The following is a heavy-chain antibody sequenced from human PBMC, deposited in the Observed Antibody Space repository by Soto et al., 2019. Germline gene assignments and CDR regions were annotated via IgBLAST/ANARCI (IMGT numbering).Heavy chain of an antibody. D-gene: IGHD2-8*02. CDR2: TYYRSKWFY. CDR1: GDTVSSNTAA. V-gene: IGHV6-1*01. J-gene: IGHJ4*02. CDR3: ARDRGGLGF. Sequence: TLSLTCDISGDTVSSNTAAWNWIRQSPSRGLEWLGRTYYRSKWFYEYAVSVRSRITINPDTSKNQFSLQLISMTPEDTAVYYCARDRGGLGFWGQGTPVTVSS.